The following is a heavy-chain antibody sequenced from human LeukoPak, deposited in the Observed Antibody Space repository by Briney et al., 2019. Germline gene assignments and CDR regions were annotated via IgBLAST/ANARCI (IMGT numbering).Heavy chain of an antibody. D-gene: IGHD2-2*01. CDR1: GLTFSSYA. CDR3: ARRGYQLPIDY. CDR2: ISYDGSNK. Sequence: GRSLRLSCAASGLTFSSYAMHWVRQAPGKGLEWVAVISYDGSNKYYADSVKGRFTISRDNSKNTLYLQMNSLRAEDTAVYYCARRGYQLPIDYWGQGTLVTVSS. J-gene: IGHJ4*02. V-gene: IGHV3-30*04.